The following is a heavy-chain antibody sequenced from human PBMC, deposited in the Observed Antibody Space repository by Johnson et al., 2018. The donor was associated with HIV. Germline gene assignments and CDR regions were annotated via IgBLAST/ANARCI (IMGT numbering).Heavy chain of an antibody. CDR1: GFTFNPYG. V-gene: IGHV3-33*06. J-gene: IGHJ3*02. CDR3: AKDRVGATDANAFDI. CDR2: LSYDGSNK. D-gene: IGHD1-26*01. Sequence: QVQLVESGGGVVQPGRSLRLSCAASGFTFNPYGIHWVRRAPGQGLEWVALLSYDGSNKYYADSVKGRFTISRDNSKNTLYLQMNSLRAEDTAVYYCAKDRVGATDANAFDIWGQGTMVTVSS.